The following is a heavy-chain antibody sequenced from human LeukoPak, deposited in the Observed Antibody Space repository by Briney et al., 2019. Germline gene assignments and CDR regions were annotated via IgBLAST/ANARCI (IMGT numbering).Heavy chain of an antibody. Sequence: GGSLRLSCAASGFTFSSYGMNWVRQAPGKGLEWVSYISSSGSTIYYADSVKGRFTISRDNAKNSLYLQMNSLRAEDTAVYYCARGGDGYNIFSDYWGQGTLVTVSS. CDR3: ARGGDGYNIFSDY. V-gene: IGHV3-48*03. J-gene: IGHJ4*02. D-gene: IGHD5-24*01. CDR2: ISSSGSTI. CDR1: GFTFSSYG.